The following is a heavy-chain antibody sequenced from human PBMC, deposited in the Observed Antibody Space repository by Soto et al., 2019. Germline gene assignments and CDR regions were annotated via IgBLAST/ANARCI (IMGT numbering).Heavy chain of an antibody. CDR3: ARLQIEVAGTN. CDR2: INANSGGT. J-gene: IGHJ4*02. D-gene: IGHD6-19*01. CDR1: GYTFSDYY. Sequence: QVQLVQSGAEVKKPGASVKVSCKASGYTFSDYYMHWVRQAPGQGLEWMGWINANSGGTTDAPKFQARVTMPRDTSISTAYMELSRLRSDDTAIYFCARLQIEVAGTNWGQGTLVTVSS. V-gene: IGHV1-2*02.